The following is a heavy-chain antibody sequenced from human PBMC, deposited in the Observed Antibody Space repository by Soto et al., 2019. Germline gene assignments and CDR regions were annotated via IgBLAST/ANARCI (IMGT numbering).Heavy chain of an antibody. CDR3: ARAYSGSYYGSFDY. D-gene: IGHD1-26*01. CDR1: GFTFSSYW. V-gene: IGHV3-7*01. Sequence: EVQLVESGGGLVQPGGSLRLSCAASGFTFSSYWMSWVRQAPGKGLEWVANIKQDGSEKYYVDSVKGRFTISRDNAKNSLYLQMNSLRAEDTAVYYCARAYSGSYYGSFDYWGQGTLVTVSS. CDR2: IKQDGSEK. J-gene: IGHJ4*02.